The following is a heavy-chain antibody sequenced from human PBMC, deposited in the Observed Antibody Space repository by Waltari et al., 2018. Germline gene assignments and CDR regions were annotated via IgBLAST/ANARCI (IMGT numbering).Heavy chain of an antibody. CDR1: GFTFSSYW. CDR3: ARMKVVPAAPFDY. V-gene: IGHV3-7*01. J-gene: IGHJ4*02. Sequence: EVQLVESGGGLVQPGGSLRLSCAASGFTFSSYWMSWVRQAPGKGLEWVANKKQDGSEKYYVDSVKGLFTISRDNAKNSLYLQMNSLRADDTAVYYCARMKVVPAAPFDYWGQGTLVTVSS. D-gene: IGHD2-2*01. CDR2: KKQDGSEK.